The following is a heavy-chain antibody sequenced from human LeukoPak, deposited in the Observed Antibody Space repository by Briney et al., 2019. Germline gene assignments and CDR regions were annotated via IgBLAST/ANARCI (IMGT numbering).Heavy chain of an antibody. Sequence: SVKVFCKASGGTFSSYAISWVRQAPGQGLEWMGGIIPIFGTANYAQKFQGRVTITADESTSTAYMELSSLRSEDTAVYYCARVPGYCSSTSCYAGDFDYWGQGTLVTVSS. D-gene: IGHD2-2*01. CDR1: GGTFSSYA. J-gene: IGHJ4*02. CDR2: IIPIFGTA. V-gene: IGHV1-69*01. CDR3: ARVPGYCSSTSCYAGDFDY.